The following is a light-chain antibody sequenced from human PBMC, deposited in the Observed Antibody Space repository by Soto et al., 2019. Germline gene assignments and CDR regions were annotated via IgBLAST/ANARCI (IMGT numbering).Light chain of an antibody. CDR3: SSYAGGNNWV. CDR2: EVS. Sequence: QSVLTQPPSASGSPVQSVTISCTGTSSDVGGYNYVSWYQQHPGKAPKLMIYEVSKRPSGVPDRFSGSKSGNTASLTVSGLQAEDEADYYCSSYAGGNNWVFGGGTKVTVL. CDR1: SSDVGGYNY. V-gene: IGLV2-8*01. J-gene: IGLJ3*02.